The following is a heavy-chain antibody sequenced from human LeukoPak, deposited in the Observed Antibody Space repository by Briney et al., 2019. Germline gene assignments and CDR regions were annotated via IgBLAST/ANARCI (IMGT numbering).Heavy chain of an antibody. CDR1: GGSISSYY. CDR2: IYYSGST. D-gene: IGHD3-22*01. CDR3: ARDLGYYYDSSGFGY. V-gene: IGHV4-59*01. J-gene: IGHJ4*02. Sequence: SETLSPTCTVSGGSISSYYWSWIRQPPGKGLEWIGYIYYSGSTNYNPSLKSRVTISVDTSKNQFSLKLSSVTAADTAVYYCARDLGYYYDSSGFGYWGQGTLVTVSS.